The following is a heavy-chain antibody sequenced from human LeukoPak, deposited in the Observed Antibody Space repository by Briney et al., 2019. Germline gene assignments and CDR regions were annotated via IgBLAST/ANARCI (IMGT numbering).Heavy chain of an antibody. V-gene: IGHV1-2*02. CDR3: ARGMEPYYYMDV. Sequence: GASVKLSCKASGYTFNGYYMHWVRQAPGQGLEWMGWINPNSGGTNYAQKFQGRVTMTRDTSISTAYMELSRLRSDDTAVYYCARGMEPYYYMDVWGKGTTVTVSS. CDR2: INPNSGGT. CDR1: GYTFNGYY. J-gene: IGHJ6*03. D-gene: IGHD1-26*01.